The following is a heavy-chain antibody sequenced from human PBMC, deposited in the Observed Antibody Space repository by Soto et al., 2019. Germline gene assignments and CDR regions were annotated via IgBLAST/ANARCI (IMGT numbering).Heavy chain of an antibody. CDR1: KFTFTSYW. Sequence: EVQLVESGGGLVQPGGSLRLSCAASKFTFTSYWMHWVRQAPGKGLMWVSRINPDGSRTTYADSVKGRFSISRDNAKNTVFLPMNSLRVEDTAVYYCARVASGSYDWIDPWGQGSLVTVSS. V-gene: IGHV3-74*01. J-gene: IGHJ5*02. CDR3: ARVASGSYDWIDP. CDR2: INPDGSRT. D-gene: IGHD1-26*01.